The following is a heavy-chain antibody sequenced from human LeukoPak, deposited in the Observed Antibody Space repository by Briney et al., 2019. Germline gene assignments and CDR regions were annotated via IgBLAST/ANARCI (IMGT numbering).Heavy chain of an antibody. J-gene: IGHJ6*03. D-gene: IGHD4-23*01. V-gene: IGHV4-38-2*01. CDR1: VYSISSGYY. CDR2: IYHSGST. Sequence: PSETLSLTCALSVYSISSGYYWGWIRQPPGKGLEWIGSIYHSGSTYYNPSLKSRVTISVDTSKNQFSLKLSSVTAADTAVYYCARLYYGGITYYYYYMDVWGKGTTVTVSS. CDR3: ARLYYGGITYYYYYMDV.